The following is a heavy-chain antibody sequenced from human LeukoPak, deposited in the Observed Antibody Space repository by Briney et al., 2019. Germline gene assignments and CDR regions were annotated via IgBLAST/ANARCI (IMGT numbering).Heavy chain of an antibody. CDR1: GFTFSSYA. CDR3: ATLPDDYDYVWGSYRDFDY. CDR2: ISGSGGST. Sequence: GGSLRLSCAASGFTFSSYAMSWARQAPGKGLEWVSAISGSGGSTYYADSVKGRFTISRDNSKNTLYLQMNSLRAEDTAVYYCATLPDDYDYVWGSYRDFDYWGQGTLVTVSS. V-gene: IGHV3-23*01. J-gene: IGHJ4*02. D-gene: IGHD3-16*02.